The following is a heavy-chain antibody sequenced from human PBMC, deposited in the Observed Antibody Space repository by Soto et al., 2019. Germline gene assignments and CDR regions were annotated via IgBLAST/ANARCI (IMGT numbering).Heavy chain of an antibody. V-gene: IGHV3-48*03. CDR3: ARGGEVPGY. CDR1: GFTFSGYE. J-gene: IGHJ4*02. D-gene: IGHD3-16*01. Sequence: PGGSLRPSCAAFGFTFSGYEVNWARQSPGKGLEWVSYISSSGSTIYYADSVKGPFTISRDNAKNSLYLQMNSLRAEDTAVYYCARGGEVPGYWGQGTLVTVSS. CDR2: ISSSGSTI.